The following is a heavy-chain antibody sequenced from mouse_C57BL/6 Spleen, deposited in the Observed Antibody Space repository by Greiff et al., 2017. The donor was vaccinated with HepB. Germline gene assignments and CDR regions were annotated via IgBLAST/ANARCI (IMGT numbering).Heavy chain of an antibody. CDR3: ARRALRGYFDV. Sequence: PGQGLEWIGDIYPGSGSTNYNEKFKSKATLTVDTSSSTAYMQLSSLTSEDSAVYYCARRALRGYFDVWGTGTTVTVSS. D-gene: IGHD1-1*01. CDR2: IYPGSGST. V-gene: IGHV1-55*01. J-gene: IGHJ1*03.